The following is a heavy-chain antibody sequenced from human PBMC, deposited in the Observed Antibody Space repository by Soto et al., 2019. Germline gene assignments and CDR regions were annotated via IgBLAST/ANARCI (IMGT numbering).Heavy chain of an antibody. CDR1: GFSFSSYS. V-gene: IGHV3-21*01. CDR2: ISSSASRI. Sequence: DVKLVESGGGLVKPGGSLRLSCAASGFSFSSYSMNWVRQAPGKGLEWVASISSSASRINYADSVKGRFTISRDNAKKSLYLQMNSLRAEDTAVYYCASGYTGYFSGGTCYWFDPWGQGTLVTVSS. D-gene: IGHD2-15*01. J-gene: IGHJ5*02. CDR3: ASGYTGYFSGGTCYWFDP.